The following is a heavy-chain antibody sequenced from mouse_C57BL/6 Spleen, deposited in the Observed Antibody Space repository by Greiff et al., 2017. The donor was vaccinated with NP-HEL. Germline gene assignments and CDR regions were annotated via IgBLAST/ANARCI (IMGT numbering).Heavy chain of an antibody. Sequence: EVQVVESGGDLVKPGGSLKLSCAASGFTFSSYGMSWVRQTPDKRLEWVATISSGGSYTYYPDSVKGRFTISRDNAKNTLYLQMSSLKSEDTAMYYCARHRDYDGWFAYWGQGTLVTVSA. V-gene: IGHV5-6*01. CDR2: ISSGGSYT. CDR3: ARHRDYDGWFAY. CDR1: GFTFSSYG. J-gene: IGHJ3*01. D-gene: IGHD2-4*01.